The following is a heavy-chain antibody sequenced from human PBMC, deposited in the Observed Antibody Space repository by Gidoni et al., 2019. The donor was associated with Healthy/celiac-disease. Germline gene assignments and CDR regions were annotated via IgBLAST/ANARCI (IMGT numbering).Heavy chain of an antibody. J-gene: IGHJ3*02. CDR1: GYSLSSGIS. CDR3: ARSFGNVQLWFRDDAFDI. CDR2: ISHRWST. V-gene: IGHV4-38-2*01. Sequence: QVQLQEAAPGLVKPSETLSLTCAVSGYSLSSGISWGWIRQPTGKGLEWIGSISHRWSTYYNPSLKSRVTISVDTSKNQFSLKLSSVTAADTAVYYCARSFGNVQLWFRDDAFDIWGQGTMVTVSS. D-gene: IGHD5-18*01.